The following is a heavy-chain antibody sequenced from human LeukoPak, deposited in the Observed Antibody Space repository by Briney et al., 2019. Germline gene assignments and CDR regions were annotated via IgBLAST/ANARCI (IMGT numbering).Heavy chain of an antibody. J-gene: IGHJ4*02. CDR2: IYYSGST. V-gene: IGHV4-59*11. CDR1: GGSISSHY. Sequence: SETLSFTCTVSGGSISSHYWSWIRQPPGKGLEWIGYIYYSGSTNYNPSLKSRVTISVDTSKNQFSLKLSSVTAADTAVYYCARDGGTQWGQGTLVTVSS. CDR3: ARDGGTQ. D-gene: IGHD3-16*01.